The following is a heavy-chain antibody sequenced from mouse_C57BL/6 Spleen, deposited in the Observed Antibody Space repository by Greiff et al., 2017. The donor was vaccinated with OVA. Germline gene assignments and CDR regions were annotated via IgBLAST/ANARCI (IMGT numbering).Heavy chain of an antibody. D-gene: IGHD1-1*01. CDR3: ARLTTVVAPNDFDY. J-gene: IGHJ2*01. CDR2: INPNYGTT. CDR1: GYSFTDYN. Sequence: VQLQQSGPELVKPGASVKISCKASGYSFTDYNMNWVKQSNGKSLEWIGGINPNYGTTSYNQKFKGEATLTVDQSSSTAYMQLNSLTSEDSAVYYCARLTTVVAPNDFDYWGQGTTLTVSS. V-gene: IGHV1-39*01.